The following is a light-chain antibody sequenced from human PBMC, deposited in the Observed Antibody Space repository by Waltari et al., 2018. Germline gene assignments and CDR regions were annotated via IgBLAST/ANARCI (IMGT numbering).Light chain of an antibody. CDR1: STNIGADYD. CDR2: GNS. V-gene: IGLV1-40*01. J-gene: IGLJ2*01. Sequence: QSVLAQPPSVSGAPGQTITISCTGSSTNIGADYDVHWYQQLPGTAPRLLIYGNSNRTSVVTDRFSGYMSGTSASLVITGLQAEDEADYYCQSYDTGLSASAFGGGTKLTVL. CDR3: QSYDTGLSASA.